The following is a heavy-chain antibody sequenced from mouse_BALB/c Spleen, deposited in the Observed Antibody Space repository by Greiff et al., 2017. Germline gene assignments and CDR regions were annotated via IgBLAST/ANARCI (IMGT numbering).Heavy chain of an antibody. CDR1: GYTFTSYW. J-gene: IGHJ3*01. CDR3: APYDSWFAY. D-gene: IGHD2-4*01. CDR2: IDPSDSYT. V-gene: IGHV1-69*02. Sequence: QVQLQQPGAELVKPGASVKLSCKASGYTFTSYWMHWVKQRPGQGLEWIGEIDPSDSYTNYNQKFKGKATLTVDKSSSTAYMQLSSLTSEDSAVYYCAPYDSWFAYWGQGTLVTVSA.